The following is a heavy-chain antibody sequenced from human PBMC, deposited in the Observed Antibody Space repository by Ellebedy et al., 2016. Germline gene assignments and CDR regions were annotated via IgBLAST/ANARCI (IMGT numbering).Heavy chain of an antibody. D-gene: IGHD1-26*01. V-gene: IGHV4-59*12. Sequence: GSLRLSCTVSGGSISSYYWSWIRQPPGKGLEWIGYIYYSGSTNYNPSLKSRVTISVDTSKNQFSLKLSSVTAADTAVYYCARVGGSYYWDYWGQGTLVTVSS. J-gene: IGHJ4*02. CDR1: GGSISSYY. CDR3: ARVGGSYYWDY. CDR2: IYYSGST.